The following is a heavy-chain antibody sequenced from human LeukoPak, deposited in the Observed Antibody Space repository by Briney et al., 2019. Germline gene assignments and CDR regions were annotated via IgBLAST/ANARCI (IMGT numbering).Heavy chain of an antibody. V-gene: IGHV1-18*01. CDR3: ARDLKGIAARPLYNWFDP. Sequence: GASVKVSCKASGYTFTSYGISWVRQAPGQGLEWMGWISAYNGNTDYAQKLQGRVTMTTDTSTSTAYMELRSLRSDDTAVYYCARDLKGIAARPLYNWFDPWGQGTLVTVSS. J-gene: IGHJ5*02. CDR2: ISAYNGNT. D-gene: IGHD6-6*01. CDR1: GYTFTSYG.